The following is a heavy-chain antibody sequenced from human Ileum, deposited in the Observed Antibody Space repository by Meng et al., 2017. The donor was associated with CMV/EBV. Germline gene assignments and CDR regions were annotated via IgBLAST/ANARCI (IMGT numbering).Heavy chain of an antibody. J-gene: IGHJ5*02. Sequence: QITLKEAGPPRVKPTQTLALTCTFSGFSLTTSGMGVGWIRRPPGKVLEWLALIYWDDDKRYSPSLKSRLTITKDISKNQVVLTMTNMDPVDTATYYCSHSNSGLFDPWGQGTLVTVSS. CDR2: IYWDDDK. D-gene: IGHD3-10*01. V-gene: IGHV2-5*02. CDR3: SHSNSGLFDP. CDR1: GFSLTTSGMG.